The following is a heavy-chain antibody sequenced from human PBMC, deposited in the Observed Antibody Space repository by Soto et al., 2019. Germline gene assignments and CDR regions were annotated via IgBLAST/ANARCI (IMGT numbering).Heavy chain of an antibody. D-gene: IGHD2-2*01. Sequence: SVKVSCKASGGTFTNYAFSWVRQAPGQGLEWMGGTIPIFGTPDYAQKFQGRVTITADESTRTASMELSSLRSDDTAVYYCARERSVGYCITTTCPKPFYYYAMDVWGQGTTVTVSS. CDR2: TIPIFGTP. CDR3: ARERSVGYCITTTCPKPFYYYAMDV. CDR1: GGTFTNYA. J-gene: IGHJ6*02. V-gene: IGHV1-69*13.